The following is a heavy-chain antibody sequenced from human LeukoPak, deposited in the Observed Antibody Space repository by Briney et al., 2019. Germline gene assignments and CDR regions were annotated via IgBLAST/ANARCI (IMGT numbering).Heavy chain of an antibody. J-gene: IGHJ6*03. V-gene: IGHV3-30*03. CDR2: ISYDGSNK. CDR3: ARNYDFWSGPYYMDV. Sequence: PGGSLRLSCAASGFTFSSYGMHWVRQAPGKGLEWVAVISYDGSNKYYADSVKGRFTISRDNSKNTLYLQMNGLRAEDTAVYYCARNYDFWSGPYYMDVWGKGTTVTVSS. CDR1: GFTFSSYG. D-gene: IGHD3-3*01.